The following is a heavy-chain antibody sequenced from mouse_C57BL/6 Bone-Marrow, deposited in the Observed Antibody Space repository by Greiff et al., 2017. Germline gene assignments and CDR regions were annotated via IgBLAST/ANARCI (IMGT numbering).Heavy chain of an antibody. CDR2: IYPSDSET. Sequence: QVQLKQPGAELVRPGSSVKLSCKASGYTFTSYWMDWVKKRPGQGLEWIGNIYPSDSETHYNQKFKDKATLTVDKSSSTAYMQLSSLTSEDSAVYYCARSPYYGLFAYWGQGTLVTVSA. CDR3: ARSPYYGLFAY. CDR1: GYTFTSYW. D-gene: IGHD1-1*02. V-gene: IGHV1-61*01. J-gene: IGHJ3*01.